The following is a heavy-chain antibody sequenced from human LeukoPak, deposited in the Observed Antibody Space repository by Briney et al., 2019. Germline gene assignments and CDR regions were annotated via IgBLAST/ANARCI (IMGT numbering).Heavy chain of an antibody. CDR1: GGSFSGYY. CDR2: INHSGST. V-gene: IGHV4-34*01. J-gene: IGHJ4*02. D-gene: IGHD3-16*02. Sequence: ASETLSLTCAVYGGSFSGYYWSWIRQPPGKGLEWIGEINHSGSTNYNPSLKSRVTISVDTSKNQFSLKLSSVTAADTAVYYCARVKFGGVIALDYWGQGTLVTVSS. CDR3: ARVKFGGVIALDY.